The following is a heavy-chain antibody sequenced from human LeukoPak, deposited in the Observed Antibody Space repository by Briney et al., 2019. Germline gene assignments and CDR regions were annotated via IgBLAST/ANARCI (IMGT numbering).Heavy chain of an antibody. CDR3: AKDEVTSGGGLAS. D-gene: IGHD2-21*02. J-gene: IGHJ5*01. CDR2: LYTGGTT. V-gene: IGHV3-53*01. Sequence: GGSLRLSCAASGFTASGTHMSWVRQAPGKGLEWVSALYTGGTTYYADSVTGRFTVSRDTSRNTLFLHMDSLRAEDTAVYYCAKDEVTSGGGLASWGQGTLVIDSS. CDR1: GFTASGTH.